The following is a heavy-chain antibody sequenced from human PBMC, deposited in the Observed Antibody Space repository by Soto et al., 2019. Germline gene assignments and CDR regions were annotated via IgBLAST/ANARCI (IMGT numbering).Heavy chain of an antibody. CDR3: ARRQNWNNLFDT. CDR2: SYYSGST. V-gene: IGHV4-59*08. CDR1: GGSITNNY. J-gene: IGHJ5*02. Sequence: SETLSLTCTVSGGSITNNYWSWIRQSPGKGLEWIGCSYYSGSTSYNPSLRSRVTISIDTSKTQFSLRLRSVTAADTAVYYCARRQNWNNLFDTWGQVTLVTVSS. D-gene: IGHD1-1*01.